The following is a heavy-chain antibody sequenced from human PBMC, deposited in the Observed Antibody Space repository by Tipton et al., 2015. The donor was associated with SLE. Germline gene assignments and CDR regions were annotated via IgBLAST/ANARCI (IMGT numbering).Heavy chain of an antibody. CDR1: GGSISSSSYY. CDR3: ARPRTGGVGGAFDI. D-gene: IGHD2-8*02. CDR2: IYTSGST. V-gene: IGHV4-61*05. Sequence: TLSLTCTVSGGSISSSSYYWGWIRQPPGKGLEWIGYIYTSGSTNYNPSLKSRVTISVDTSKNQFSLKLSSVTAADTAVYYCARPRTGGVGGAFDIWGQGTMVTVSS. J-gene: IGHJ3*02.